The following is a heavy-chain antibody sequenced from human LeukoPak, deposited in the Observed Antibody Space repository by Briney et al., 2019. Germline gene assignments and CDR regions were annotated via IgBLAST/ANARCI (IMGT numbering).Heavy chain of an antibody. V-gene: IGHV3-11*04. CDR2: ISSSGSTI. CDR3: ARRDMSSSFDY. CDR1: GFTFSDYY. D-gene: IGHD6-6*01. Sequence: GGPLRLSCAASGFTFSDYYMSWMRQAPGEGLAGVSYISSSGSTIYYADSVKGRFTISRDNAKNSLYLQMNSLRAEDTAVYYCARRDMSSSFDYWGQGTLVTVSS. J-gene: IGHJ4*02.